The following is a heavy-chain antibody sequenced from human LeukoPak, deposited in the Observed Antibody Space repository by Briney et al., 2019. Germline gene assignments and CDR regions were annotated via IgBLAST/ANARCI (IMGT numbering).Heavy chain of an antibody. V-gene: IGHV1-2*02. Sequence: ASVKVSCKASGYTFTSYGISWVRQAPGQGLEWMGWINPNSGGTNYAQKFQGRVTMTRDTSISTAYMELSRLRSDDTAVYYCARGFRYYYDSSGYYYLGYWGQGTLVTVSS. CDR1: GYTFTSYG. D-gene: IGHD3-22*01. J-gene: IGHJ4*02. CDR2: INPNSGGT. CDR3: ARGFRYYYDSSGYYYLGY.